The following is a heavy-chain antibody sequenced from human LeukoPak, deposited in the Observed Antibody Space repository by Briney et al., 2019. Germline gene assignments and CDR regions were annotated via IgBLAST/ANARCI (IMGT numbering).Heavy chain of an antibody. Sequence: SVKVSCKASGGTFSSYAISWVRQAPGQGLEWVGGIIASFGTANYAQNLQGRVTITTDESTSTAYMELSSLRSEDTAVYYCARGPFWSGYSSANRWGQGTLVTVSS. CDR1: GGTFSSYA. J-gene: IGHJ4*02. D-gene: IGHD3-3*01. CDR3: ARGPFWSGYSSANR. V-gene: IGHV1-69*05. CDR2: IIASFGTA.